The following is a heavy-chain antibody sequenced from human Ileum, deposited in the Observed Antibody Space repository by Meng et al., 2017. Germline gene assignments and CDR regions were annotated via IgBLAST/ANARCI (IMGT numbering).Heavy chain of an antibody. CDR1: GYSFYGYW. V-gene: IGHV5-51*01. D-gene: IGHD2-15*01. CDR2: VYPDDSRT. J-gene: IGHJ4*02. Sequence: GESLKISCKGSGYSFYGYWIGGVRQVPGKELEWMGLVYPDDSRTTYSPSFQGQATMSADKSISTVYLQWTSLRASDTAMYYCARFGGPTFSKHYFDYWGQGTPVTVSS. CDR3: ARFGGPTFSKHYFDY.